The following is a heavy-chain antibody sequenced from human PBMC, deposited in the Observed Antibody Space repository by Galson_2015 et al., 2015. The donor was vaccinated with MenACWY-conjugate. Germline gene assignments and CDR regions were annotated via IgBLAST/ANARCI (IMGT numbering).Heavy chain of an antibody. CDR2: IKQDGSER. Sequence: SLRLFCAASGFTFSTYWMTWVRQAPGKGLEWVANIKQDGSERYYVDSVKGRFTISRDNAKNSLYLQMNSLRDEDMAVYYCVRCNVVGGDYAFDPWGQGTLVTVSS. CDR1: GFTFSTYW. V-gene: IGHV3-7*03. D-gene: IGHD4-17*01. J-gene: IGHJ5*02. CDR3: VRCNVVGGDYAFDP.